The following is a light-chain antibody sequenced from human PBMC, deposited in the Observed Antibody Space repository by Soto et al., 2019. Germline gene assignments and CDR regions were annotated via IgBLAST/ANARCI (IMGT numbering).Light chain of an antibody. CDR1: SSDVGGYNY. J-gene: IGLJ1*01. Sequence: QSVLTQPASVSGSPGQSITISCTGTSSDVGGYNYVSWYQQHPGKAPKLMIYDVTNRPSGVSIRFSGSKSGNTASLTISGLQAEDEADYYCSSYTSSSTGIFGTGTKLTVL. CDR2: DVT. CDR3: SSYTSSSTGI. V-gene: IGLV2-14*01.